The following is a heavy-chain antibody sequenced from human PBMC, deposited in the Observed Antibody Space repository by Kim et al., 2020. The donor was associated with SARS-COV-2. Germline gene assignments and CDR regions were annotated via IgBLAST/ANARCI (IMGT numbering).Heavy chain of an antibody. V-gene: IGHV3-23*01. J-gene: IGHJ6*02. CDR2: ISGSGGST. CDR3: AGKDNILRYYYGLDV. Sequence: GGSLRLSCAASGFTFSTYIMTWVRQAPEKGLEWVSAISGSGGSTYYADSVKGRLTISRDNSNNTLYLEMNSLRAEDTAVYYCAGKDNILRYYYGLDVWG. CDR1: GFTFSTYI.